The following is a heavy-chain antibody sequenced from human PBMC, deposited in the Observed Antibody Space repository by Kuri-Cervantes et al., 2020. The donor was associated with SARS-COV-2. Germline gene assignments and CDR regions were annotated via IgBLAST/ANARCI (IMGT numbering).Heavy chain of an antibody. V-gene: IGHV3-21*01. CDR2: ISSSSSYI. CDR1: GFTFSSYS. J-gene: IGHJ3*02. D-gene: IGHD1-20*01. CDR3: ARDGYNWNDPGAFDI. Sequence: GGSLRLSCAASGFTFSSYSMNWVRQAPGKGLEWVSSISSSSSYIYYADSVKGRFTISRDNAKNSLYLQMNSLRAEDTAVYYCARDGYNWNDPGAFDIWGQGTMVTVSS.